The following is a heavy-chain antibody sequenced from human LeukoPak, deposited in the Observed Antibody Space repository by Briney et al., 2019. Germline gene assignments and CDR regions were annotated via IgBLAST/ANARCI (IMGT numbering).Heavy chain of an antibody. V-gene: IGHV4-39*07. J-gene: IGHJ2*01. Sequence: PSETLSLTCTVSGGSISSSSYYWGWIRQPPGKGLEWIGSIYYSGSTYYNPSLKSRVTMSVDTSKNQFSLKLSSVTAADTAVYYCARLQTVVVRGNWYFDLWGRGTLVTVSS. CDR2: IYYSGST. D-gene: IGHD2-2*01. CDR1: GGSISSSSYY. CDR3: ARLQTVVVRGNWYFDL.